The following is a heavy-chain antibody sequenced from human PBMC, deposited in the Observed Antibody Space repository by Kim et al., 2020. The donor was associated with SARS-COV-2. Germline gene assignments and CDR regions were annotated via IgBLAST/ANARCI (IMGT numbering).Heavy chain of an antibody. Sequence: GGSLRLSCAASGFTFSSYAMHWVRQAPGNGLEWVAVISYDGSNKYYADSVKGRFTISRDNSKNTLYLQMNSLRAEDTAVYYCARDPRKVAILWFGEAFDYCGQGTLVTVSS. CDR2: ISYDGSNK. CDR3: ARDPRKVAILWFGEAFDY. CDR1: GFTFSSYA. V-gene: IGHV3-30*04. J-gene: IGHJ4*02. D-gene: IGHD3-10*01.